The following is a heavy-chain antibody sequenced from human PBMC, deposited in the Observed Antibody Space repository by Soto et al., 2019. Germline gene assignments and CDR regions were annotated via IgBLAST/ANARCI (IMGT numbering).Heavy chain of an antibody. V-gene: IGHV3-33*01. CDR1: GFTFSSYG. CDR2: IWYDGSNK. CDR3: ARESSRYDYIWGSYRYGAFDY. D-gene: IGHD3-16*02. J-gene: IGHJ4*02. Sequence: QVQLVESGGGVVQPGRSLRLSCAASGFTFSSYGMHWVRQAPGKGLEWVAVIWYDGSNKYYADSVKGRFTISRDNSKNTVYLQMNSLRAEDTGVYYCARESSRYDYIWGSYRYGAFDYWGQGTLVTVSS.